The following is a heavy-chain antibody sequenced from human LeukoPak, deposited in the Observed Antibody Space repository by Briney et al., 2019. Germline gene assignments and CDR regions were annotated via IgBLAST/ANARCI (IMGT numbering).Heavy chain of an antibody. Sequence: ASVKVSCKASGYTFTSYDINWVRQATGQGLEWMGWMNPNSGNTGYAQKFQGRVTMTRDTSISTAYMELSRLRSDDTAVYYCAKDGMSMDSSWFDYWGQGTLVTVSS. CDR2: MNPNSGNT. CDR3: AKDGMSMDSSWFDY. J-gene: IGHJ4*02. V-gene: IGHV1-8*01. D-gene: IGHD6-13*01. CDR1: GYTFTSYD.